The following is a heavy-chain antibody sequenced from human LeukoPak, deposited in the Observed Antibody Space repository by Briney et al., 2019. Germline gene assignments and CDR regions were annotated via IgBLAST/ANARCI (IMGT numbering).Heavy chain of an antibody. CDR2: IYYSGST. J-gene: IGHJ4*02. Sequence: PSETLSLTCTVSGGSVSSGSYYWSWIRQPPGKGLEWIGYIYYSGSTNYNPSLKSRVTISVDTSKNQFSLKLSSVTAADTAVYYCASILDTAMVNWGQGTLVTVSS. D-gene: IGHD5-18*01. CDR1: GGSVSSGSYY. CDR3: ASILDTAMVN. V-gene: IGHV4-61*01.